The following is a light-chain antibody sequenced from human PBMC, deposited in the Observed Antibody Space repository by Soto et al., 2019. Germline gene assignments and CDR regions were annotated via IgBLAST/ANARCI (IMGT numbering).Light chain of an antibody. J-gene: IGKJ5*01. CDR3: QQRSNWLIT. CDR2: DAS. V-gene: IGKV3-11*01. Sequence: EIVLTQSPATLSLSPGERATLSCRASQSVRHYLAWYQQKPGQAPRLLIYDASNRATGIPARFSGSGSGTDSTLTFSSLEPEDFAVYYCQQRSNWLITFGQGTRLEIK. CDR1: QSVRHY.